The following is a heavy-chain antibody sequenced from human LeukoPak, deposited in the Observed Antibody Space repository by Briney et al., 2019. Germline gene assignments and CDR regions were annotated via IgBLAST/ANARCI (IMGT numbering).Heavy chain of an antibody. D-gene: IGHD2-15*01. CDR2: LSYNGSNE. Sequence: GGSLRLSCAASGFTFSIYAMHWVRQAPGKGLEWVAGLSYNGSNEYYSDSVKGRFTITRDNSKNTVFLQMDSLRAEDTGVYHCARDRGGSGFYYFDYWGQGTLVTVSS. V-gene: IGHV3-30-3*01. J-gene: IGHJ4*02. CDR1: GFTFSIYA. CDR3: ARDRGGSGFYYFDY.